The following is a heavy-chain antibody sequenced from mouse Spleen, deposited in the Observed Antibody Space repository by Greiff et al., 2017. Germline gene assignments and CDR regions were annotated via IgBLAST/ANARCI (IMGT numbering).Heavy chain of an antibody. V-gene: IGHV5-17*01. Sequence: EVQRVESGGGLVKPGGSLKLSCAASGFTFSDYGMHWVRQAPEKGLEWVAYISSGSSTIYYADTVKGRFTISRDNAKNTLFLQMTSLRSEDTAMYYCARQDDGYYVFFDYWGQGTTLTVSS. CDR1: GFTFSDYG. J-gene: IGHJ2*01. CDR2: ISSGSSTI. D-gene: IGHD2-3*01. CDR3: ARQDDGYYVFFDY.